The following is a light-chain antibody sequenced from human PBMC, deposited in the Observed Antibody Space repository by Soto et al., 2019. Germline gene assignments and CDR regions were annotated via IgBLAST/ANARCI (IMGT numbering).Light chain of an antibody. CDR1: QGISSY. J-gene: IGKJ3*01. V-gene: IGKV1-9*01. CDR2: AAS. CDR3: QQLNSYPL. Sequence: DIPLTQSPSFLSASVGDRVTITCRASQGISSYLAWYQQKPGKAPKLLIYAASTLQSGVPSRFSGSGSGTEFTLTIRSLQPEDFATYYCQQLNSYPLFGPGTKVDIK.